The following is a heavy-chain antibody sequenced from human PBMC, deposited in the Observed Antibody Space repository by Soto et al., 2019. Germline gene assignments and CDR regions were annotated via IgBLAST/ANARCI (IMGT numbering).Heavy chain of an antibody. CDR1: GGSISSSSYY. V-gene: IGHV4-39*01. D-gene: IGHD3-10*01. Sequence: SETLSLTCTVSGGSISSSSYYWGWIRQPPGKGLEWIGSIYYSGSTYYNPSLKSRVTISVDTSKNQFSLKLSSVTAADTAVYYCARHLKYGSGSSLDDYWGQGTLVTVSS. J-gene: IGHJ4*02. CDR3: ARHLKYGSGSSLDDY. CDR2: IYYSGST.